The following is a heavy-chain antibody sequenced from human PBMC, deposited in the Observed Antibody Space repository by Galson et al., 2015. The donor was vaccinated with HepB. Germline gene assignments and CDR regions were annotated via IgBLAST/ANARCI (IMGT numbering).Heavy chain of an antibody. D-gene: IGHD2-2*01. CDR3: AMDLYCSSTSCYLRRLAVY. Sequence: SLRLSCAASGFTFSSYAMHWVRQASGKGLEYVSAISSNGGSTYYADSVKGRFTISRDNSKNTLYLQMSSLRAEDTAVYYCAMDLYCSSTSCYLRRLAVYWGQGTLVTVSS. CDR1: GFTFSSYA. CDR2: ISSNGGST. J-gene: IGHJ4*02. V-gene: IGHV3-64D*06.